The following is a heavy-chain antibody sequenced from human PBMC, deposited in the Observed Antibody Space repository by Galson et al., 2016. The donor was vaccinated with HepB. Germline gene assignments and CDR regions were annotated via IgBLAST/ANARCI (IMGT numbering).Heavy chain of an antibody. CDR3: AGQAASGRRGWFDP. D-gene: IGHD6-13*01. CDR2: ISFDGSDK. CDR1: SYA. J-gene: IGHJ5*02. Sequence: SYAMPWVRQAPGKGLEWVALISFDGSDKYYADSVRGRFTISRDNSKSTLYLQMNSLRVDDTVVYYCAGQAASGRRGWFDPWGQGTLVTVSS. V-gene: IGHV3-30*04.